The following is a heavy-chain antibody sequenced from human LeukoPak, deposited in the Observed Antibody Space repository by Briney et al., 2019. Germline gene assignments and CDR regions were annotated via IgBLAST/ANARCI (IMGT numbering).Heavy chain of an antibody. V-gene: IGHV4-59*01. D-gene: IGHD3-16*01. J-gene: IGHJ6*02. CDR1: GDSISSYY. Sequence: SETLSLTCTDSGDSISSYYWSWIRQPPGKGLEWIGYIYYSGSTNYNPSLKSRVTISVDTSKNQFSLKLSSVTAADTAVYYCARASSTFYYGMDVWGQGTTVTASS. CDR3: ARASSTFYYGMDV. CDR2: IYYSGST.